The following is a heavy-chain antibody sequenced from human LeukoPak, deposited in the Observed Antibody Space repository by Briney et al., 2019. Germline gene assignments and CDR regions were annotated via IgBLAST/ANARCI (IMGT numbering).Heavy chain of an antibody. CDR3: ARENYYDSSGRFYYFDY. CDR2: IYHSGST. J-gene: IGHJ4*02. D-gene: IGHD3-22*01. Sequence: SETLSLTCAVSGGSISSGGYSWSWIRQPPGKGLEWIGDIYHSGSTYYNPSLKSRVTISVDRSKNQFSLKLSSVTAADTAVYYCARENYYDSSGRFYYFDYWGQGTLVTVSS. V-gene: IGHV4-30-2*01. CDR1: GGSISSGGYS.